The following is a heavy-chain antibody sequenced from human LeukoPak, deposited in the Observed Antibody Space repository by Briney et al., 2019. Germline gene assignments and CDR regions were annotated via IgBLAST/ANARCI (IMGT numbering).Heavy chain of an antibody. CDR1: GGSFSGYY. V-gene: IGHV4-34*01. Sequence: SETLSLTCAVYGGSFSGYYWSWIRQPPGKGLEWIGEINHSGSTNYNPSLKSRVTISVDTSKNQFSLKLSSVTAADTAVYYRARNYYDSSGYYLPFDYWGQGTLVTVSS. J-gene: IGHJ4*02. D-gene: IGHD3-22*01. CDR3: ARNYYDSSGYYLPFDY. CDR2: INHSGST.